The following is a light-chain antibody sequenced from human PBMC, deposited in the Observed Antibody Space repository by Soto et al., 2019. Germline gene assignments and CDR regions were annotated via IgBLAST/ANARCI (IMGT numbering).Light chain of an antibody. V-gene: IGKV3-11*01. Sequence: EIVLTQSPATLSLSPGERATLSCRASQSVSSYLAWYQQKPGQAPRLLIYDASNRATGIPARFSGSGSGTDFTLTISSLEPEDFAVYHCQQGSNWPPGLSFGGGTKVDIK. J-gene: IGKJ4*01. CDR2: DAS. CDR3: QQGSNWPPGLS. CDR1: QSVSSY.